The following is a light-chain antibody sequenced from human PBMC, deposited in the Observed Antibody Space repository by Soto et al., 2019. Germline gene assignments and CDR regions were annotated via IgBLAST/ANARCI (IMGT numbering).Light chain of an antibody. CDR1: QSVSSSY. J-gene: IGKJ2*01. CDR3: QQYGSSPNT. Sequence: EIVLTQSPGTLSLSPGERATLSCRASQSVSSSYLAWYQQKPGQAPRLLIYGASSRATGIPDRFSSSGSGTDFTLTISRLEPEDFVVYYCQQYGSSPNTFGQGTKLEIK. V-gene: IGKV3-20*01. CDR2: GAS.